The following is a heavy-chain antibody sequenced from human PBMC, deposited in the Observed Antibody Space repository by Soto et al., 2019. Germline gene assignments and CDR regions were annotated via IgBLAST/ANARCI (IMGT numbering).Heavy chain of an antibody. J-gene: IGHJ4*02. CDR1: VGSSIRGGC. CDR3: VRMSVVGYFDY. CDR2: IYHSGST. V-gene: IGHV4-38-2*01. D-gene: IGHD3-22*01. Sequence: AESLSLRAAFAVGSSIRGGCWGWIRQPPGKGLEWIGSIYHSGSTYYNPSLKSRVTISQDKSKNQFSLNRTSVTAAGTAVYSCVRMSVVGYFDYWGRGSLVTVSS.